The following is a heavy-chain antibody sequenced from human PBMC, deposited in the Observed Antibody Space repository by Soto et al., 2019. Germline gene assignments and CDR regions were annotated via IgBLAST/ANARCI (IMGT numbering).Heavy chain of an antibody. Sequence: QVQLVESGGGVVQPGRSLRLSCAASGFTFSSYGMHWVRQAPGKGLEWVAVIWYDGSNKYYADSVKGRFTISRDNSKNTLYLQMNSLRAEDTAVYYCARAKQPPVRGGYYYYGMDVWGQGTTVTVSS. J-gene: IGHJ6*02. CDR2: IWYDGSNK. CDR1: GFTFSSYG. CDR3: ARAKQPPVRGGYYYYGMDV. V-gene: IGHV3-33*01. D-gene: IGHD2-15*01.